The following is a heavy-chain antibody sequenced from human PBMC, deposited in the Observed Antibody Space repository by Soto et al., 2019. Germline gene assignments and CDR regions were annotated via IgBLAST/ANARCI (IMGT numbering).Heavy chain of an antibody. CDR3: AKQFSGWSYYFDY. CDR2: ISYDGSTR. Sequence: QVQLVESGGGVVQPGRSLRLSCAASGFTFSTNAMLWVRQAPGKGLEWVAVISYDGSTRYYADSMKGRFTISRDNSKNTLYLQMNNLRAEDTAVYYCAKQFSGWSYYFDYWGQGTLVTVSS. CDR1: GFTFSTNA. V-gene: IGHV3-30-3*02. J-gene: IGHJ4*02. D-gene: IGHD6-19*01.